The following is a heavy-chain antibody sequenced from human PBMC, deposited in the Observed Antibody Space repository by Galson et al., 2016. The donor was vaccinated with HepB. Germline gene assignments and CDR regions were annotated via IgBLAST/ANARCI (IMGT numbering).Heavy chain of an antibody. CDR2: IGWNSGHV. V-gene: IGHV3-9*01. D-gene: IGHD3-10*01. CDR3: TKADTGGDGSGSIDY. J-gene: IGHJ4*02. Sequence: SLRLSCATSGFIFNDYAMHWVRQTPGKGLEWVSGIGWNSGHVGYAASVKGRFTISRDNARRSLSLQMNSLRPEDTAVYYRTKADTGGDGSGSIDYWGQGTLVTVSS. CDR1: GFIFNDYA.